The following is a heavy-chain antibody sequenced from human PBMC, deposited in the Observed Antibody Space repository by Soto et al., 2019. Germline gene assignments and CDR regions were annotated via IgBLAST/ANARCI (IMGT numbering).Heavy chain of an antibody. J-gene: IGHJ4*02. V-gene: IGHV1-69*01. CDR3: ARGAARRNAEKYFDY. CDR2: IIPIFGTG. CDR1: GGTFSSYA. Sequence: QVQLVQSGAEVKKPGSSVKVSCKASGGTFSSYAISWVRQAPGQGLEWMGGIIPIFGTGNYAQKFQGRVTFTGDESPRRAYMALSSLRSEETAVYYCARGAARRNAEKYFDYWGQGTLVTVSS. D-gene: IGHD2-2*01.